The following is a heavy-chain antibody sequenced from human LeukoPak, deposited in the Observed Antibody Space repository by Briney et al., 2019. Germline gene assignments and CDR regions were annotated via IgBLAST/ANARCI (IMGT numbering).Heavy chain of an antibody. V-gene: IGHV1-18*01. CDR1: GYTFTSYG. Sequence: ASVKVSCKASGYTFTSYGISWVRQAPGQGLEWMGWISAYNGNTNYAQKLQGRVTMTTDTSTSTAYMELRSLRSDDTAVYYCARASESIAEQPRSSYYYYYYMDVWGKGTTVTVSS. CDR3: ARASESIAEQPRSSYYYYYYMDV. CDR2: ISAYNGNT. D-gene: IGHD6-6*01. J-gene: IGHJ6*03.